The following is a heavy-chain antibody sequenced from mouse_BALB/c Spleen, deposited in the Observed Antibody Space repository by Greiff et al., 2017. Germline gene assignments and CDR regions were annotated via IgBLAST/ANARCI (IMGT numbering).Heavy chain of an antibody. V-gene: IGHV1-5*01. Sequence: VQLQQSGTVLARPGASVKMSCKASGYTFTSYWMHWVKQRPGQGLEWIGAIYPGNSDTSYNQKFKGKAKLTAVTSTSTAYMELSSLTNEDSAVYSCTTITTVVIPYWGQGTLVTVSA. D-gene: IGHD1-1*01. CDR2: IYPGNSDT. CDR1: GYTFTSYW. CDR3: TTITTVVIPY. J-gene: IGHJ3*01.